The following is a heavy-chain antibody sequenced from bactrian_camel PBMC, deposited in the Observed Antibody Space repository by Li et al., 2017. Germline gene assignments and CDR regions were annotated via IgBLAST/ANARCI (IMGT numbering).Heavy chain of an antibody. D-gene: IGHD1*01. Sequence: HVQLVESGGGSVQAGGSLRLSCAASGYTYNRNCMAWFRQAPGKEREGVARIATGSGNTYYADSVKGRFTISQGNPKNTASLQMNNLKSEDTALYYCVPMTFTYALDFAYWGHGTQVTVS. J-gene: IGHJ6*01. CDR1: GYTYNRNC. V-gene: IGHV3S1*01. CDR3: VPMTFTYALDFAY. CDR2: IATGSGNT.